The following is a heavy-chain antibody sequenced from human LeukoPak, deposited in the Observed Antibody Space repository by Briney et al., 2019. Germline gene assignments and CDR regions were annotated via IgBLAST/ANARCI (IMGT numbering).Heavy chain of an antibody. CDR3: ARLTKAVRDGYNLVRRNWFDP. Sequence: ASVKVSCKASGYTFTSYGISWVRQAPGQGLEWMGWMNPNSGNTGYAQKFQGRVTITRNTSISTAYMELSSLRSEDTAVYYCARLTKAVRDGYNLVRRNWFDPWGQGTLVTVSS. D-gene: IGHD5-24*01. CDR2: MNPNSGNT. CDR1: GYTFTSYG. J-gene: IGHJ5*02. V-gene: IGHV1-8*03.